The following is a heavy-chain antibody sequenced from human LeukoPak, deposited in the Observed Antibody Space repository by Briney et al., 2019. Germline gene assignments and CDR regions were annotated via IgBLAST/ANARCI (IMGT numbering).Heavy chain of an antibody. D-gene: IGHD3-10*01. V-gene: IGHV1-69*04. CDR3: ASWGYYGSGSYYNVDY. J-gene: IGHJ4*02. CDR2: IIPILGIA. Sequence: SVKVSCKASGCTFSSYAISWVRQAPGQGLEWMGRIIPILGIANYAQKFQGRVTITADKSTSTAYMELSSLRSEDTAVYYCASWGYYGSGSYYNVDYWGQGTLVTVSS. CDR1: GCTFSSYA.